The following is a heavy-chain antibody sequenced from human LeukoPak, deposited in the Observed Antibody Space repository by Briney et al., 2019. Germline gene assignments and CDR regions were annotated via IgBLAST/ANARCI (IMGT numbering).Heavy chain of an antibody. CDR1: GGSISSYY. J-gene: IGHJ3*02. V-gene: IGHV4-59*01. CDR3: ARFVGGMNAFDI. Sequence: PSETLSLTCTVSGGSISSYYWSWIRQPPGKGLEWIGYIYYSGSTNYNPSLKSRVTISVDTSKNQFSLKLSSVTAADAAVYYCARFVGGMNAFDIWGQGTMVTVSS. CDR2: IYYSGST. D-gene: IGHD1-26*01.